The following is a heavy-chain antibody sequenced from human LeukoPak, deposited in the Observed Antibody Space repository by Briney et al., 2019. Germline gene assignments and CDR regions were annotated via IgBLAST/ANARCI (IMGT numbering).Heavy chain of an antibody. CDR2: ISYDGSKK. V-gene: IGHV3-30*03. J-gene: IGHJ3*02. Sequence: GGSLRLSCAASGFTFSSYGMHWVRQAPGKGLEWVAVISYDGSKKYYADSVKGRFTISRDNAKNSLYLQMNSLRDEDTAVYYCARDTLLYADSPDAFDMWGQGTMVTVSS. CDR3: ARDTLLYADSPDAFDM. D-gene: IGHD4-17*01. CDR1: GFTFSSYG.